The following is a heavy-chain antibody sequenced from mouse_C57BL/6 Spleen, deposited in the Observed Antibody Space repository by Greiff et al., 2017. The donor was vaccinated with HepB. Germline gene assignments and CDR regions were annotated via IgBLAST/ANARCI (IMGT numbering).Heavy chain of an antibody. Sequence: LVESGAELVKPGASVKLSCKASGYTFTEYTIHWVKQRSGQGLEWIGWFYPGSGSIKYNEKFKDKATLTADKSSSTVYMELSRLTSEDSAVYFCARHEEKLRLRGAMDYWGQGTSVTVSS. J-gene: IGHJ4*01. CDR1: GYTFTEYT. CDR3: ARHEEKLRLRGAMDY. CDR2: FYPGSGSI. V-gene: IGHV1-62-2*01. D-gene: IGHD3-2*02.